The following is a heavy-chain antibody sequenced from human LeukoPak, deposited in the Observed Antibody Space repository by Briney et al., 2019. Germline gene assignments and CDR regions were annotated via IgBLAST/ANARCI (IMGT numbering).Heavy chain of an antibody. J-gene: IGHJ5*02. D-gene: IGHD2-15*01. CDR1: GYTFTSYY. Sequence: PVASVKVSCKASGYTFTSYYMRWVRQAPGQGLEWMGIINPSGGSTSYAQKFQGRVTMTRDTSTSTVYMELSSLRSEDTAVYYCARFVVVVAQFDPWGQGTLVTVSS. CDR3: ARFVVVVAQFDP. V-gene: IGHV1-46*01. CDR2: INPSGGST.